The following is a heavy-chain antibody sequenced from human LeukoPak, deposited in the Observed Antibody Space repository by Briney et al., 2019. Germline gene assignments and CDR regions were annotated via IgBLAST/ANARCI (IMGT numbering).Heavy chain of an antibody. J-gene: IGHJ3*02. Sequence: SETLSLTCTVSGGSISSSSYYWGWIRQPPGKGLEWIGSIYYSGSTYYNPSLKSRVTISVDTSKNQFSLKLSSVTAADTAVYYCASTAKYSSSWYDAFDIWGQGTMVTVSS. CDR1: GGSISSSSYY. CDR3: ASTAKYSSSWYDAFDI. CDR2: IYYSGST. V-gene: IGHV4-39*07. D-gene: IGHD6-13*01.